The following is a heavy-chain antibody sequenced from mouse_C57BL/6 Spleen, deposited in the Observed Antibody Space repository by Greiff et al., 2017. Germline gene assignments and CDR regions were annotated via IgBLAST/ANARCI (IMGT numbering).Heavy chain of an antibody. CDR2: IYPGNSDT. D-gene: IGHD1-1*01. CDR1: GYTFTSYW. Sequence: EVKVEESGTVLARPGASVKMSCKTSGYTFTSYWMHWVKQRPGQGLEWIGAIYPGNSDTSYNQKFKGKAKLTAVTSASTAYMELSSLTNEDSAVYYCTREGEITTVVHYFDYWGQGTTLTVSS. CDR3: TREGEITTVVHYFDY. V-gene: IGHV1-5*01. J-gene: IGHJ2*01.